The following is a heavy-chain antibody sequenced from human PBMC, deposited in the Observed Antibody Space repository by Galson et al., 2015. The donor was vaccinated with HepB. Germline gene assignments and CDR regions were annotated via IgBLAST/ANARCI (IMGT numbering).Heavy chain of an antibody. CDR3: ARTYCSGGSCYNLGYYYYMDV. CDR1: GGTFSSYA. Sequence: SVKVSCKASGGTFSSYAISWVRQAPGQGLEWMGGIIPIFGTANYAQKFQGRVTITADESTSTAYMELSSLRSEDTAVYYCARTYCSGGSCYNLGYYYYMDVWGKGTTVTVSS. CDR2: IIPIFGTA. J-gene: IGHJ6*03. D-gene: IGHD2-15*01. V-gene: IGHV1-69*13.